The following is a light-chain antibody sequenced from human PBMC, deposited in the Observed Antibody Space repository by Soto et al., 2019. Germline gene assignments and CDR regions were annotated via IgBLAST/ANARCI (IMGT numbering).Light chain of an antibody. CDR2: EVT. CDR1: SSDVGGYHY. V-gene: IGLV2-14*01. Sequence: QSALTQPASVSGSPGQSITISCTGTSSDVGGYHYVSWYQQLPGQAPKLMIYEVTKRPSGVSNRFSGSKSDNTASLTISGLQAEDEADYYCSAYTTRSAVFGTGTKVTVL. CDR3: SAYTTRSAV. J-gene: IGLJ1*01.